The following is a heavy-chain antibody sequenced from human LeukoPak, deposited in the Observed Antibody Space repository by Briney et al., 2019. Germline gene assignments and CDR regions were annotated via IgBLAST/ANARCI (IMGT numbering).Heavy chain of an antibody. CDR2: IIPIFGTA. D-gene: IGHD6-19*01. V-gene: IGHV1-69*13. Sequence: GASVKVSCKASGGTFSSYAIRWVRQAPGQGLEWMGGIIPIFGTANYAQKFQGRVTITADESTSTAYMELSSLRSEDTAVYYCARVKRAVTSTGEAFDIWGLGTMVTVSS. CDR1: GGTFSSYA. J-gene: IGHJ3*02. CDR3: ARVKRAVTSTGEAFDI.